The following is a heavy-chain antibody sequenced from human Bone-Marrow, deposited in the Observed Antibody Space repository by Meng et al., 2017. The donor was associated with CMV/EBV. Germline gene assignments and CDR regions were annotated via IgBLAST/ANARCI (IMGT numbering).Heavy chain of an antibody. CDR3: ARGNGYDVWSGYFDY. J-gene: IGHJ4*02. Sequence: SGFTFSNYAMIWVRQPPGKGLEWVSVSYSNYSSYYADSVEGRFTFSRDSGKNTLFLQTNSLRAEDTAVYYCARGNGYDVWSGYFDYWGQGTLVTVSS. CDR2: SYSNYSS. CDR1: GFTFSNYA. V-gene: IGHV3-23*03. D-gene: IGHD3-3*01.